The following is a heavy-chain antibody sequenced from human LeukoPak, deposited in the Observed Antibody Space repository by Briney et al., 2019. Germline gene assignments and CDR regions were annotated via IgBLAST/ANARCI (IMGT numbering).Heavy chain of an antibody. J-gene: IGHJ6*03. D-gene: IGHD3-3*01. CDR3: ARVQNDFWSGYSTYYYYYYMDV. Sequence: GASVKVSCKASGGTFSSYAISWVRLAPGQGREWMGGIIPIFGTANYAQKFQGRVTITADESTSTAYMELSSLRSEDTAVYYCARVQNDFWSGYSTYYYYYYMDVWGKGTTVTVSS. CDR1: GGTFSSYA. CDR2: IIPIFGTA. V-gene: IGHV1-69*13.